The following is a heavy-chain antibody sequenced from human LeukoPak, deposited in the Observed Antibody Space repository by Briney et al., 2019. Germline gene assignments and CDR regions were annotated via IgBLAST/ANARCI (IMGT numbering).Heavy chain of an antibody. D-gene: IGHD3-9*01. Sequence: ASVKVSCKASGYSFNNYGIVWVRQAPGQGLEWMGWISGYNGHTNYAQNLQGRINMTTDSSTATAYMELRSLRSDDTAMYYCARGDYDILTGRNWFDPWGQGTLVTVSS. CDR2: ISGYNGHT. J-gene: IGHJ5*02. CDR3: ARGDYDILTGRNWFDP. CDR1: GYSFNNYG. V-gene: IGHV1-18*01.